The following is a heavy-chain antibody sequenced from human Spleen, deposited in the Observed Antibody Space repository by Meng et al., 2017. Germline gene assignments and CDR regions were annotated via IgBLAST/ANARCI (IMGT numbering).Heavy chain of an antibody. D-gene: IGHD3-10*01. CDR1: GYTFTSSY. Sequence: ASVKVSCKASGYTFTSSYMPWLRQAPGQGLEWMGWINPNSGGTHYAQNFQGRVTMTRDTSIKTAYMELSRLRSDDTAVYYCARMYFGSESDPDYWGQGTLVTVSS. V-gene: IGHV1-2*02. CDR3: ARMYFGSESDPDY. CDR2: INPNSGGT. J-gene: IGHJ4*02.